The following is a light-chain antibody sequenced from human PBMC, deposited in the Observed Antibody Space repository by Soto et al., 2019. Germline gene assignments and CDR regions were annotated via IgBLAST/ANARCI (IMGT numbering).Light chain of an antibody. J-gene: IGKJ5*01. CDR3: QQHSQWPIT. CDR2: GIS. CDR1: HSINSN. V-gene: IGKV3-15*01. Sequence: EIVMTQSPGTLSLSPGETATLSCRASHSINSNYLAWYQQKPGQAPRLLIDGISTRDADIPARFSGSGSGTDFNLTISSLQSEDFAFYYGQQHSQWPITFGQGTRLEIK.